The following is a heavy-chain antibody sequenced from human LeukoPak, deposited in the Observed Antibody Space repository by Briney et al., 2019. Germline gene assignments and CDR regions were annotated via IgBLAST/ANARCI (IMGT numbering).Heavy chain of an antibody. D-gene: IGHD2-2*01. CDR3: ARSAGYCTSTSCYYYDY. CDR1: EFTFSSYA. CDR2: ISYDGNNK. Sequence: GRSLRLSCAASEFTFSSYAMHWVRQAPGKGLEWVAVISYDGNNKHYADSVKGRFTISRDNSKNTLYLQMNSLRHEDTAVYYCARSAGYCTSTSCYYYDYWGQGTLVTVSS. J-gene: IGHJ4*02. V-gene: IGHV3-30*04.